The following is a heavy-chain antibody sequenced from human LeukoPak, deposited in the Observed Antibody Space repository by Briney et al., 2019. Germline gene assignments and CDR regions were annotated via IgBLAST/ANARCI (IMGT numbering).Heavy chain of an antibody. D-gene: IGHD6-13*01. CDR1: GFTFSSYS. CDR2: ISSSSSYI. V-gene: IGHV3-21*01. CDR3: ARGVTGYSSGWYWDVGFDY. J-gene: IGHJ4*02. Sequence: PGRSLRLSCAASGFTFSSYSMNWVRQAPGKGLEWVSSISSSSSYIYYADSVKGRFTISRDNAKNSLYLQMNSLRAEDTAVYYCARGVTGYSSGWYWDVGFDYWGQGTLVTVSS.